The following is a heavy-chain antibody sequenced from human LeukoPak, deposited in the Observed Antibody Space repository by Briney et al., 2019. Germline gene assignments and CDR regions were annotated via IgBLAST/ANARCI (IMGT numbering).Heavy chain of an antibody. CDR2: ISGSGGST. CDR3: AKDWDTYDILTGYYLYFDY. D-gene: IGHD3-9*01. J-gene: IGHJ4*02. CDR1: GFTFSSYA. Sequence: GGSLRLSCAASGFTFSSYAMSWVRQAPGKGLEWVSAISGSGGSTYYADSVKGRFTISRDNSKNTLYLQMNSLRAEDTAVYYCAKDWDTYDILTGYYLYFDYWGQGTLVTVSS. V-gene: IGHV3-23*01.